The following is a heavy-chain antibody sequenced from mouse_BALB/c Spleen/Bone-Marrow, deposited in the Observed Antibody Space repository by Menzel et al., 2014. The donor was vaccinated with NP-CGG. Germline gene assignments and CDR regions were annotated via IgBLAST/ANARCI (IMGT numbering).Heavy chain of an antibody. J-gene: IGHJ2*01. V-gene: IGHV1-80*01. CDR1: GYVFSTYW. CDR3: ARGGISVDY. CDR2: IYPGDGDT. Sequence: QVQLQQSRAELVRPGSSVKISCKSSGYVFSTYWISWVKQRPGQGLEWIGQIYPGDGDTDFNGKFKDKATLTADESSNTAYMQLSSLTSEDSAVYFCARGGISVDYWGQGTTLTVSS.